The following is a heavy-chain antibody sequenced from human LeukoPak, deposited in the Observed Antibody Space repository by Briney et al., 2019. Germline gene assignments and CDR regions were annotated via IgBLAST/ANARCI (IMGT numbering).Heavy chain of an antibody. CDR3: ARGHYDSSGYTFDY. V-gene: IGHV3-13*05. D-gene: IGHD3-22*01. CDR2: VSTAGDP. Sequence: PGGSLRLSCAASGFTFSSYDMHWVRQATGKGLEWVSAVSTAGDPYYPDSVKGRFTISRENAKNSLCLQMNSLRAGDTAVYYCARGHYDSSGYTFDYWGQGTLVTVSS. J-gene: IGHJ4*02. CDR1: GFTFSSYD.